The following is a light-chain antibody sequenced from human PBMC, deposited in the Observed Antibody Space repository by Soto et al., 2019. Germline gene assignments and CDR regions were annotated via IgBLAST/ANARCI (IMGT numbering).Light chain of an antibody. J-gene: IGLJ1*01. V-gene: IGLV1-51*01. Sequence: QSVPTLPPSVSAPPRQKVTIACSGSISNIGGNSVSWYQQLPGTAPKLLIYDDNKRPSGIPDRFSGSKSGTSATLGITGFQTGDEADYYCGSWDSSLSAYVFGTGTKVTVL. CDR1: ISNIGGNS. CDR2: DDN. CDR3: GSWDSSLSAYV.